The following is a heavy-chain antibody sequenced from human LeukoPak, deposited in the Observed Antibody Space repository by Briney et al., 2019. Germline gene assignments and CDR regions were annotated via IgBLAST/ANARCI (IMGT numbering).Heavy chain of an antibody. CDR1: GFTFNSYG. V-gene: IGHV3-21*01. CDR3: AGGSYYFDY. Sequence: GGSLRLSCAASGFTFNSYGMNWVRQAPGKGLEWVSCISSGSSDIYYTDSVKGRLTISRDNAKNSLYLHMNSLRPEDTAVYYCAGGSYYFDYWVQATLVTVSS. CDR2: ISSGSSDI. J-gene: IGHJ4*02. D-gene: IGHD3-16*01.